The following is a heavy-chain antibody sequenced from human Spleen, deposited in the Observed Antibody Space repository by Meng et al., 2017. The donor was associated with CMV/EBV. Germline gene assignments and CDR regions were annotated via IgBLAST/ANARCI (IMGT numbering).Heavy chain of an antibody. D-gene: IGHD2-2*01. CDR1: GFTFSSYW. CDR3: ARDCVGTSCYLSFSY. V-gene: IGHV3-7*01. J-gene: IGHJ4*02. CDR2: IKQDGSEK. Sequence: GESLKISCAASGFTFSSYWMSWVRQAPGKGLEWVANIKQDGSEKYYVDSVKGRFTISRDNAKNSLYLQMNRLRAEDTAVYYCARDCVGTSCYLSFSYWGQGTLVTSPQ.